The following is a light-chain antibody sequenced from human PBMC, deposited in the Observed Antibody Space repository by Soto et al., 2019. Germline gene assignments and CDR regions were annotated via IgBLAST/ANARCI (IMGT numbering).Light chain of an antibody. V-gene: IGLV1-40*01. CDR3: QSYDGSLSGSYV. CDR1: GSDIGAGYD. CDR2: GNR. J-gene: IGLJ1*01. Sequence: QSVLTQPPSVSGAPGQTVTISCTGSGSDIGAGYDVHWYQQLPGTAPKRLIYGNRNRPSGVPDRFSGSKSGTSASLAITGLQAEDEADYYCQSYDGSLSGSYVFGTGTKLTVL.